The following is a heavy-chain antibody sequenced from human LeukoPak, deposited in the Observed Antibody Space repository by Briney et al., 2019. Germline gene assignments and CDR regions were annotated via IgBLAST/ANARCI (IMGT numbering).Heavy chain of an antibody. CDR1: RLSFSTYP. Sequence: PGGSLRLSCAASRLSFSTYPMGWVRQAPGKGLEWVSGISASGDVTFHADPVKGRFTISRDNSKNALYLQMTSLRAEDTAEYYCAKSLFTSATGTGRAFHIWGQGTMVTVSS. V-gene: IGHV3-23*01. CDR3: AKSLFTSATGTGRAFHI. J-gene: IGHJ3*02. D-gene: IGHD1-1*01. CDR2: ISASGDVT.